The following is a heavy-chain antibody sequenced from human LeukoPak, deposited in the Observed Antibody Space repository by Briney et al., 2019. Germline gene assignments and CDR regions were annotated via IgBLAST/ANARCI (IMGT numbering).Heavy chain of an antibody. CDR3: AIWASPRKWLVRPRFDY. CDR2: INPNSGNT. CDR1: GYTFTGYY. Sequence: GASVKVSCKASGYTFTGYYMHWVRQAPGQGLEWMGWINPNSGNTGYAQKFQGRVTMTRNTSISTAYMELSSLRSEDTAVYYCAIWASPRKWLVRPRFDYWGQGTLVTVSS. J-gene: IGHJ4*02. V-gene: IGHV1-8*02. D-gene: IGHD6-19*01.